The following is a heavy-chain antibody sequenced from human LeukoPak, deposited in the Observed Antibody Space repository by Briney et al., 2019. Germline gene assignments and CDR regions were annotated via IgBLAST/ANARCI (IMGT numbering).Heavy chain of an antibody. V-gene: IGHV3-23*01. Sequence: GGSLRLSCAASGFTFSSYGMSWVRQAPGKGLEWVSAIRGSGGSTYYADSVKGRFTISRDNSKNTLYLQMNSLRAEDTAVYYCAKMSPSMVRGVIITGPDYWGQGTLVTVSS. CDR2: IRGSGGST. CDR3: AKMSPSMVRGVIITGPDY. J-gene: IGHJ4*02. D-gene: IGHD3-10*01. CDR1: GFTFSSYG.